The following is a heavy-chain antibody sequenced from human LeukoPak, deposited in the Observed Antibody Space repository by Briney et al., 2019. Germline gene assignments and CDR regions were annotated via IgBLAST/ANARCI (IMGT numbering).Heavy chain of an antibody. Sequence: PGGSLRLSCAASGFPFSSYSMNWVRQAPGKGLEWVSYISSSSSTIYYADSVKGRFTISRDNAKKSLYLQMNSLRAEDTAVYYCAREVSHCSSTSCSSGDYWGQGTLVTVSS. V-gene: IGHV3-48*01. CDR1: GFPFSSYS. D-gene: IGHD2-2*01. CDR2: ISSSSSTI. J-gene: IGHJ4*02. CDR3: AREVSHCSSTSCSSGDY.